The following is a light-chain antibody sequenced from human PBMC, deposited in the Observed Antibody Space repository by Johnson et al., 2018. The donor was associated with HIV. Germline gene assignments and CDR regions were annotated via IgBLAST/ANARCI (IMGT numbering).Light chain of an antibody. CDR2: ENT. CDR1: SSNIANKY. J-gene: IGLJ1*01. V-gene: IGLV1-51*02. CDR3: GTWDSSLSAHYV. Sequence: QSVLTQPPSVSAAPGQKVTISCSGCSSNIANKYVSWYQHLPGTAPKLLIYENTRRPSGIPDRFSASKSGPSATLAITGLQTGDEADYYCGTWDSSLSAHYVFGTGTKVTVL.